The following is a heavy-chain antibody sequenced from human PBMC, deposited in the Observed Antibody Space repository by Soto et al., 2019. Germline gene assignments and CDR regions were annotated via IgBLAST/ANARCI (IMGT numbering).Heavy chain of an antibody. CDR2: ISAYNGNT. CDR3: ARERVIAVAGPGGWFDP. D-gene: IGHD6-19*01. CDR1: GYTFTSYG. Sequence: QVQLVQSGAEVKKPGDSVKVSCKATGYTFTSYGISWVRQAPGQGLEWMGWISAYNGNTNYAQKLQGRVTMTTDTSTSTAYMELRSLRSDDTSVYYCARERVIAVAGPGGWFDPWGQGTLVTVSS. V-gene: IGHV1-18*01. J-gene: IGHJ5*02.